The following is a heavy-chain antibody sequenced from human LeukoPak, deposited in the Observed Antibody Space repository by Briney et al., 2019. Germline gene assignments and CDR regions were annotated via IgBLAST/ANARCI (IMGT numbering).Heavy chain of an antibody. Sequence: GGSLRLSCGASGFTFSRYDKSWVRQAPGKGVEGVSAISGSGGSTYYTDSVKGRFNISRDNSKNTLYLQMNSLRAEGTALYYCAKARGRADGKFDYWGQGTLVTVSS. V-gene: IGHV3-23*01. CDR1: GFTFSRYD. D-gene: IGHD1-14*01. CDR3: AKARGRADGKFDY. J-gene: IGHJ4*02. CDR2: ISGSGGST.